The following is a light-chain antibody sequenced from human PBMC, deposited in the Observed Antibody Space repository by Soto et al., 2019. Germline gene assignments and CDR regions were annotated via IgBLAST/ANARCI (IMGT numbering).Light chain of an antibody. CDR1: STDIGGYNY. J-gene: IGLJ2*01. CDR3: RSYAGSDNWA. Sequence: QSVLTQPPSASGSPGQSVTISCTGTSTDIGGYNYVSWYQQHPGKAPKLIIYEVSKRPSGVPDRFSGSKSGNTASLTVSGLHTDEEADYYCRSYAGSDNWAFGGGTKLTVL. CDR2: EVS. V-gene: IGLV2-8*01.